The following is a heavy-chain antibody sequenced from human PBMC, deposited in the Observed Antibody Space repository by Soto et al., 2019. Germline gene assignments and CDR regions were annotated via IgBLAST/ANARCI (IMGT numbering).Heavy chain of an antibody. D-gene: IGHD3-22*01. CDR3: ARSPRDYYDSSGYWDYYYYSMDV. V-gene: IGHV3-33*01. CDR2: IWYDGSNK. CDR1: GFTFSSYG. Sequence: PGGSVRLSCAASGFTFSSYGMHWVRQAPGKGLEWVAGIWYDGSNKYYADSVKGRFTISRDNSKNTLYLQMNSLRAEDTAVYYCARSPRDYYDSSGYWDYYYYSMDVWGQGTTVNVSS. J-gene: IGHJ6*02.